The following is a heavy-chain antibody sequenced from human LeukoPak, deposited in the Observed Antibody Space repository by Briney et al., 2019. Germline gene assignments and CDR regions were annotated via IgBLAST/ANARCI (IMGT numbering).Heavy chain of an antibody. CDR1: GFTFSDYY. CDR3: TSGEWELLAFDY. CDR2: ISSSGSTI. V-gene: IGHV3-11*01. J-gene: IGHJ4*02. D-gene: IGHD1-26*01. Sequence: GGSLRLSCAASGFTFSDYYMSWIRQAPGKGLEWVSYISSSGSTIYYADSVKGRFTISRDNAKNSLYLQMNSLRAEDTAVYYCTSGEWELLAFDYWGQGTLVTVSS.